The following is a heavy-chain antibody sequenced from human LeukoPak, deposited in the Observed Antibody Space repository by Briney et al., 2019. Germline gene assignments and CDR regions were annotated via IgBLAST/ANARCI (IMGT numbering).Heavy chain of an antibody. CDR2: ISGGGGNT. Sequence: PGGSLRLSCAASGFTFSNYALSWVRQAPGKGLEWVSGISGGGGNTYYADSVKGRFTISRDKSKNTLYLQMDSLRAEDTAVYYCAKVRDSATVTGRFDNWGQGTMVTVSS. CDR3: AKVRDSATVTGRFDN. J-gene: IGHJ5*02. V-gene: IGHV3-23*01. CDR1: GFTFSNYA. D-gene: IGHD4-17*01.